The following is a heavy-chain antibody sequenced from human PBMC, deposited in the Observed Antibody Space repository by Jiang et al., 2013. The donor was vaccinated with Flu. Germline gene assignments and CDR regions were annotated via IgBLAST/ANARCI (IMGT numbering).Heavy chain of an antibody. V-gene: IGHV1-2*02. CDR1: GYTFTGQY. CDR2: INPDSGVT. Sequence: SGAEVKRPGASVKVSCKASGYTFTGQYMYWVRQAPGQGLEWMGWINPDSGVTHYAQKFQGRVTMTRDTSISTAYMELSRLRSDDTAVYYCARDGQLERLLDWGQGTL. J-gene: IGHJ4*02. CDR3: ARDGQLERLLD. D-gene: IGHD1-1*01.